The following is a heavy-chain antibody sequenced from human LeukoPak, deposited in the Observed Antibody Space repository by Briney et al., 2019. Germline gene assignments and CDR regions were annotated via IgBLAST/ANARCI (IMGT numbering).Heavy chain of an antibody. CDR3: ARVPRSYYYYYYMDV. V-gene: IGHV4-4*07. CDR2: IYKSGSS. CDR1: GGSISTYY. Sequence: SETLSLTCSVSGGSISTYYWSWIRQSAGKGLEWIGRIYKSGSSNYNPSLKSRVSMSVDSSKNHFSLNLTSVTAEDTAVYYCARVPRSYYYYYYMDVWGKGTTVTVSS. J-gene: IGHJ6*03.